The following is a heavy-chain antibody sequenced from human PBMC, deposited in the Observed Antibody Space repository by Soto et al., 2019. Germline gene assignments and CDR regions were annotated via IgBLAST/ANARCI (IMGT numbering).Heavy chain of an antibody. CDR1: GFTFSDHY. V-gene: IGHV3-72*01. CDR3: TVWGAGNDFGAA. CDR2: SKNKADSYTT. D-gene: IGHD3-10*01. Sequence: EVQLVESGGGVVQPGGSLRLSCAASGFTFSDHYMDWVRQAPGQGLEWVGRSKNKADSYTTEYAASVKVRFPISRDGSKNSLFLQMNSLNTEDTAVYYCTVWGAGNDFGAAWGQVILVTVAS. J-gene: IGHJ4*02.